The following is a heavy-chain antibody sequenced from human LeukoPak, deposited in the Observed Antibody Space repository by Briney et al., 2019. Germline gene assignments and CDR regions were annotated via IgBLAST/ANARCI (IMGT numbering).Heavy chain of an antibody. Sequence: SVKVSCKASGGTFSSYAISWVRQAPGQGLEWMGGIIPIFGTANYAQKFQGRVTITTDDSTSTAYMELSSLRSEDTAVYYCARWERHSSSLWYYFDYWGQGTLVTVSS. CDR3: ARWERHSSSLWYYFDY. D-gene: IGHD6-6*01. J-gene: IGHJ4*02. CDR1: GGTFSSYA. V-gene: IGHV1-69*05. CDR2: IIPIFGTA.